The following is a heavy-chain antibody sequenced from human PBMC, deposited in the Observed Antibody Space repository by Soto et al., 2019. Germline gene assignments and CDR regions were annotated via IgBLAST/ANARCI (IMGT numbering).Heavy chain of an antibody. CDR1: GDSISSYY. Sequence: QVQLQESGPGLVKPSETLSLTCTVSGDSISSYYWSWIRQHPGKGLEWIGYISYSGSTNYNPTLKRPVTLQGATSTNQLPRELSAGIAAGTPVYYCARHPGPLYCGGTYRLSGGGMDVWGQGTTVTVSS. CDR3: ARHPGPLYCGGTYRLSGGGMDV. J-gene: IGHJ6*02. D-gene: IGHD2-15*01. V-gene: IGHV4-59*08. CDR2: ISYSGST.